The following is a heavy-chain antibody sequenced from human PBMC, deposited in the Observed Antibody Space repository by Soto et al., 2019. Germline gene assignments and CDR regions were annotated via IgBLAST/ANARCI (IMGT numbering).Heavy chain of an antibody. CDR2: INHSGST. CDR3: RLKPWGGQKYYYYYGMDV. V-gene: IGHV4-34*01. D-gene: IGHD3-16*01. J-gene: IGHJ6*02. Sequence: QVQLQQWGAGLLKPSETLSLTCAVYGGSFSGYYWSWIRQPPGKGLEWIGEINHSGSTNYNPSLKSRVTISVDTSKNQFSLKLSSVTAADTAVYYCRLKPWGGQKYYYYYGMDVWGQGTTVTVSS. CDR1: GGSFSGYY.